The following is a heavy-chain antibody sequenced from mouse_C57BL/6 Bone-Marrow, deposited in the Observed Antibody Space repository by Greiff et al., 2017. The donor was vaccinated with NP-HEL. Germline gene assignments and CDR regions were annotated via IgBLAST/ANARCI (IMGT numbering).Heavy chain of an antibody. J-gene: IGHJ1*03. D-gene: IGHD1-1*01. CDR1: GYTFTDYY. Sequence: EVQLQQSGPELVKPGASAKISCKASGYTFTDYYMNWVKQSHGKSLEWIGDINPNNGGTSYNQKFKGKATLTVDKSSSTAYMELRSLTSEDSAVYYCARDGVTTVVAPYWYFDVWGTGTTVTVSS. V-gene: IGHV1-26*01. CDR3: ARDGVTTVVAPYWYFDV. CDR2: INPNNGGT.